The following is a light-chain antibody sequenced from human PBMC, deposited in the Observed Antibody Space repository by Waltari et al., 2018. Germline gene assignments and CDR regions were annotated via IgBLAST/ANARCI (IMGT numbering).Light chain of an antibody. V-gene: IGLV3-25*03. Sequence: SYELTQPPSVSVSPGQTARITCSGDALPKQYVYWYQQKPGQAPVLMIHKDNERPSGIPERVSGASSGTAVTLTISGVQAEDEAVYYCQSGNSRCSYYVCGTGTKVTVL. CDR1: ALPKQY. CDR2: KDN. CDR3: QSGNSRCSYYV. J-gene: IGLJ1*01.